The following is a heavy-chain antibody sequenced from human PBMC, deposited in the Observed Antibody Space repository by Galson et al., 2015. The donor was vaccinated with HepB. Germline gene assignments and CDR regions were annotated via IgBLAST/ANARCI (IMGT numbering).Heavy chain of an antibody. CDR3: ARGDRGWYEGMDV. D-gene: IGHD6-19*01. J-gene: IGHJ6*02. V-gene: IGHV3-21*01. CDR1: GFTFSSYS. Sequence: SLRLSCAASGFTFSSYSMNWVRQAPGKGLEWVSSISSSSSYIYYADSVKGRFTISRDNAKNSLYLQMNSLRAEDTAVYYCARGDRGWYEGMDVWGQGTTVTVSS. CDR2: ISSSSSYI.